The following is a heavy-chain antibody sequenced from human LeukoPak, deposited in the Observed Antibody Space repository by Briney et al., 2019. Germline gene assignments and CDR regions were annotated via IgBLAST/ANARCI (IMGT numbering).Heavy chain of an antibody. V-gene: IGHV4-34*01. D-gene: IGHD5-12*01. CDR2: INHSGST. CDR3: ARGRWLRFSRTFDY. Sequence: SETLSLTCAVYGESFSGYYWSWIRQPPGKGLEWIGEINHSGSTNYNPSLKSRVTISVDTSKNQFSLKLSSVTAADTAVYYCARGRWLRFSRTFDYWGQGTLVTVSS. J-gene: IGHJ4*02. CDR1: GESFSGYY.